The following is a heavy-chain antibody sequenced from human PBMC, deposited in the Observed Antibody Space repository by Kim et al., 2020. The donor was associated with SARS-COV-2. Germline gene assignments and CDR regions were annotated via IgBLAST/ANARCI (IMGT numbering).Heavy chain of an antibody. Sequence: YYTDSVKGRFTISRDNTKNTLYLQMNSLRSEDTAVYYCAGESMWSGYPDYWGQGTLVTVSS. D-gene: IGHD3-3*01. V-gene: IGHV3-53*01. J-gene: IGHJ4*02. CDR3: AGESMWSGYPDY.